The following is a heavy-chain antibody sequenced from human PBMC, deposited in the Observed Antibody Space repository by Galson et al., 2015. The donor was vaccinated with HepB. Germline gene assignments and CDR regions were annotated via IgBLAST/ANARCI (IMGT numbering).Heavy chain of an antibody. CDR1: GFTFDDYT. D-gene: IGHD6-13*01. CDR3: AKDQQGGLDY. Sequence: SLRLSCAASGFTFDDYTMHWVRQAPGKGPEWVSLISWDGGSTYYADSVKGRFTISRDNSKNSLYLQMNSLRTEDTALYYCAKDQQGGLDYWGQGTLVTVSS. V-gene: IGHV3-43*01. CDR2: ISWDGGST. J-gene: IGHJ4*02.